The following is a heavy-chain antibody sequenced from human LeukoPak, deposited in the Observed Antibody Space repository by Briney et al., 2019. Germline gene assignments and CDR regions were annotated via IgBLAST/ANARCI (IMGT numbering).Heavy chain of an antibody. Sequence: SETLSLTCTVSGGSISSSSYYWGWIRQPPGKGLEWIGRIYYSGSTNYHPSLKSRVTISVDTSKNQFSLKPSSVTAADTAVYYCARSRYRSSLGYYYYYGMDVWGQGTTVTVSS. J-gene: IGHJ6*02. CDR2: IYYSGST. D-gene: IGHD6-6*01. V-gene: IGHV4-39*07. CDR1: GGSISSSSYY. CDR3: ARSRYRSSLGYYYYYGMDV.